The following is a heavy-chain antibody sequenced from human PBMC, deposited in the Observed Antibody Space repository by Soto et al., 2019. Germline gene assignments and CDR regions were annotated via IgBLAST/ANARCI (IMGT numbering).Heavy chain of an antibody. CDR1: GGTFSSYA. J-gene: IGHJ3*02. V-gene: IGHV1-69*01. Sequence: QVQLVQSGAEVKKPGSSVKVSCKASGGTFSSYAISWVRQAPGQGLEWMGGIIPIFGTANYAQKFQGRVTITADESTSTAYMELSSLRSEDTAVYYCARDRSYGSGSYYDAFDIWGHGTMVTVSS. CDR3: ARDRSYGSGSYYDAFDI. D-gene: IGHD3-10*01. CDR2: IIPIFGTA.